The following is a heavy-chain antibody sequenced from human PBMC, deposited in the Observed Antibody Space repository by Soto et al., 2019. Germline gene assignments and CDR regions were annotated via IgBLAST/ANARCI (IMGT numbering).Heavy chain of an antibody. CDR1: GYTFTSYY. CDR3: ARAGGYNWNRRAFDY. D-gene: IGHD1-20*01. Sequence: QVQLVQSGAEVKKPGASVKVSCKASGYTFTSYYMHWVRQAPGQGLEWMGIINPGGGSTSYAQKGQGRVTMTRDTSTSTVYMELSSLRSEDTAVYYCARAGGYNWNRRAFDYWGQGTLVTVSS. J-gene: IGHJ4*02. V-gene: IGHV1-46*01. CDR2: INPGGGST.